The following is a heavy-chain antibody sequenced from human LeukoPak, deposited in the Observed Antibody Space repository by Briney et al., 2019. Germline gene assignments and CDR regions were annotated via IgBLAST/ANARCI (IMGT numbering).Heavy chain of an antibody. V-gene: IGHV3-74*01. CDR1: GFTFSSYW. CDR2: VNTDGSKS. Sequence: GGSLRLSCAASGFTFSSYWMHWVRQAPGEGPVWVSRVNTDGSKSDYADSVKGRFTISRDNSKNMLYLQMNSLRAEDTAVYYCARTFSSATFWLDYFDYWGQGTLVTVSS. CDR3: ARTFSSATFWLDYFDY. J-gene: IGHJ4*02. D-gene: IGHD2/OR15-2a*01.